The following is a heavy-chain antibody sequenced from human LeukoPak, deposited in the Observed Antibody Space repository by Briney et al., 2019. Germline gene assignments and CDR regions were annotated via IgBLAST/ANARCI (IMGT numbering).Heavy chain of an antibody. V-gene: IGHV4-59*01. CDR2: IYYSGST. CDR3: ARYGNYYYYYMDV. D-gene: IGHD2-8*01. CDR1: GGSISSYY. J-gene: IGHJ6*03. Sequence: PSETLSLTCTVSGGSISSYYWSWIRQPPGKGLEWIGYIYYSGSTNYNPSLKSRVTISVDTSTNQFSLKLSSVTVADTAVYYCARYGNYYYYYMDVWGKGTTVTVSS.